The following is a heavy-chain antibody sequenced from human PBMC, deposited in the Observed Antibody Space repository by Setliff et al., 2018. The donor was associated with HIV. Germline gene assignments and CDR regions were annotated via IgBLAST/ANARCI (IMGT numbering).Heavy chain of an antibody. V-gene: IGHV1-69*05. D-gene: IGHD3-22*01. CDR1: GGTFSSYA. CDR2: VIPFFGTA. CDR3: ASGFDSSGLSYFNY. J-gene: IGHJ4*01. Sequence: GASVKVSCKAFGGTFSSYAISWVRQAPGQGLEWVGGVIPFFGTANYAQKFQGRVTITTDESTNTAYMELISLTSEDTAVYYCASGFDSSGLSYFNYWGQGTLVTVSS.